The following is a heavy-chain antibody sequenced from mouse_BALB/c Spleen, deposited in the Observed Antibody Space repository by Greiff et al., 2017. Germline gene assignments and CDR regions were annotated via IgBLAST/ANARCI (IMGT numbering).Heavy chain of an antibody. CDR1: GFSLTSYG. Sequence: VQVVESGPGLVAPSQSLSITCTVSGFSLTSYGVHWVRQPPGKGLEWLGVIWAGGSTNYNSALMSRLSISKDNSKSQVFLKMNSLQTDDTAMYYCARDGGYGNYEDWFAYWGQGTLVTVSA. V-gene: IGHV2-9*02. CDR2: IWAGGST. CDR3: ARDGGYGNYEDWFAY. J-gene: IGHJ3*01. D-gene: IGHD2-10*02.